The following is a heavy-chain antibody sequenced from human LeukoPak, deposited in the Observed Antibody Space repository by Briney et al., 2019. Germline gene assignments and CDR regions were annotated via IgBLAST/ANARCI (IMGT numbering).Heavy chain of an antibody. D-gene: IGHD4-17*01. CDR3: AREDYGDVDAFNI. Sequence: ASVKVSCKACGYTFTVYYNHWVRQAPGQGHEWRGWINPNSGGTNYAQKFQGRVTMTRDTSISTAYMELSRLRSDDTAVYYCAREDYGDVDAFNIWGQGTMVTVSS. CDR2: INPNSGGT. J-gene: IGHJ3*02. V-gene: IGHV1-2*02. CDR1: GYTFTVYY.